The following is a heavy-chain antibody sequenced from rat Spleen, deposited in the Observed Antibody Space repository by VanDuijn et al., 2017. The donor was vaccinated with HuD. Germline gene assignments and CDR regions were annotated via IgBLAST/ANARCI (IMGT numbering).Heavy chain of an antibody. V-gene: IGHV5-29*01. CDR3: TTKGAPYWYFDF. D-gene: IGHD3-1*01. CDR2: ISSDGSST. J-gene: IGHJ1*01. CDR1: GFTFNDHF. Sequence: EVKLVESGGGLVQPGRSLKLSCAASGFTFNDHFMAWVRQAPTKGLEWVATISSDGSSTYYRDSVKGRFTISRDNAKNTLFLQMDSLRSEDTATYYCTTKGAPYWYFDFWGPGTMVTVSS.